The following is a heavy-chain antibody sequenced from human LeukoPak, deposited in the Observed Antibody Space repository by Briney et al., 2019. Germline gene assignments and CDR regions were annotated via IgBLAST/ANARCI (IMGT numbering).Heavy chain of an antibody. J-gene: IGHJ4*02. CDR1: GFTFSSYE. V-gene: IGHV3-48*03. CDR2: ISSSGSTI. Sequence: GGSLRLSCAASGFTFSSYEMNWVRQAPGKGLEWVSYISSSGSTIYYADSVKGRFTISRDNAKNSLYLQMNSLRAEDTAVYYCARIDVVVVAATQGGYWGQGTLVTVSS. CDR3: ARIDVVVVAATQGGY. D-gene: IGHD2-15*01.